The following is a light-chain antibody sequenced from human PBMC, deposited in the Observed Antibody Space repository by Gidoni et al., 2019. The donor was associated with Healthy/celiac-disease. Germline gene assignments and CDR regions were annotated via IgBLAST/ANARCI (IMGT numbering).Light chain of an antibody. V-gene: IGLV3-10*01. CDR2: EDS. J-gene: IGLJ1*01. CDR1: ALPKKY. CDR3: YSTDSSGNHSYD. Sequence: SYELTQPPSVSLSPGQTARIICSGDALPKKYAYWYQQKSGKAPVLVIYEDSKRPSGIPERFSGSSSGTMATLTIRGAQVEDEADYYCYSTDSSGNHSYDFGTGTKVTVL.